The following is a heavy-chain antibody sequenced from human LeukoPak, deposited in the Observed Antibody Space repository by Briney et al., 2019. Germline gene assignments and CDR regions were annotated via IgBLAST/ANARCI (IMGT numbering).Heavy chain of an antibody. V-gene: IGHV3-30*03. CDR1: GFTFSSYG. D-gene: IGHD6-6*01. Sequence: GSLRLSCAASGFTFSSYGMHWVRQAPGKGLEWVAVISYDGSNKYYADSVKGRITISRDNSKNTLYLQMNSLRAEDTAVYYCARDQSAARPDYFDYWGQGTLVTVSS. J-gene: IGHJ4*02. CDR3: ARDQSAARPDYFDY. CDR2: ISYDGSNK.